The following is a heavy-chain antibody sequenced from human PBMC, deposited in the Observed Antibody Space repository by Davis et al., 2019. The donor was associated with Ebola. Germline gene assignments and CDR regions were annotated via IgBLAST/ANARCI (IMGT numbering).Heavy chain of an antibody. J-gene: IGHJ4*02. Sequence: SETLSLTCAVSGDSITSRHWWSCVRQPPGKGLEWIGEIYHGGSTNYNPSLNSRVTMSVDKSKNPFSLKLGSVTAADTAVYYCARDYYDSSGYLYYFDYWGQGTLVTVSS. D-gene: IGHD3-22*01. V-gene: IGHV4-4*02. CDR1: GDSITSRHW. CDR3: ARDYYDSSGYLYYFDY. CDR2: IYHGGST.